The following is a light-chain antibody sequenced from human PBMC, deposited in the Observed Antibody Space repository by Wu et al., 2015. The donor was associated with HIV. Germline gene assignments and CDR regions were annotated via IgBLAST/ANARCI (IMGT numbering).Light chain of an antibody. CDR1: QSITASY. V-gene: IGKV3-11*01. J-gene: IGKJ5*01. Sequence: EIVLTQSPGTLSLSPGERATLSCRASQSITASYLAWYQQKPGQAPRLLIYDASKRATGIPARFTGGGSGTDYSLTISSLEPEDFAVYYCQQHANWPLTFGQGTRLEIK. CDR3: QQHANWPLT. CDR2: DAS.